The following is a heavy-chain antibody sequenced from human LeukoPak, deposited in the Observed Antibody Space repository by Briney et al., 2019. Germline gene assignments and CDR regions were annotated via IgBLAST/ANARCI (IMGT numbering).Heavy chain of an antibody. CDR3: ASLFTAYCGGDCYAFDI. CDR2: IYYSGST. Sequence: PSETLSLTFTVSGGSISSYYWSWIRQPPGKGLEWVVNIYYSGSTNYNPSLKSRVTISVDTSKNKFSLKLSSVTAADTAVYYCASLFTAYCGGDCYAFDIWGQGTMVTVSS. D-gene: IGHD2-21*01. CDR1: GGSISSYY. V-gene: IGHV4-59*01. J-gene: IGHJ3*02.